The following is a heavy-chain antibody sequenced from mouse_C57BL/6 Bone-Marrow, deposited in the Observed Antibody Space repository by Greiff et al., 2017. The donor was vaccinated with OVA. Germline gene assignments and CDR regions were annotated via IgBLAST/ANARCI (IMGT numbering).Heavy chain of an antibody. V-gene: IGHV1-50*01. CDR2: IDPSDSYT. CDR3: ASAVVAY. CDR1: GYTFTSYW. J-gene: IGHJ3*01. Sequence: VQLQQPGAELVKPGASVKLSCKASGYTFTSYWMQWVKQRPGQGLEWIGEIDPSDSYTNYNQKFKGKATLTVDTSSSTAYMQLSSLTSEDSAVYDCASAVVAYWGQGTRVTVSA.